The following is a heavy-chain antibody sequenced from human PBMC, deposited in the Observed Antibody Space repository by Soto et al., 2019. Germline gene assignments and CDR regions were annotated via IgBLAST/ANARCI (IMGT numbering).Heavy chain of an antibody. V-gene: IGHV1-18*01. Sequence: ASVKVSCKASGYTFTSYGISWVRQAPGQGLEWMGWISAYNGNTNYAQKLQGRVTMTTDTSTSTAYMELRSLRSDDTAVYYCARGRFRYALNPEGAFDIWGQGTKVTVSS. D-gene: IGHD3-3*01. J-gene: IGHJ3*02. CDR3: ARGRFRYALNPEGAFDI. CDR1: GYTFTSYG. CDR2: ISAYNGNT.